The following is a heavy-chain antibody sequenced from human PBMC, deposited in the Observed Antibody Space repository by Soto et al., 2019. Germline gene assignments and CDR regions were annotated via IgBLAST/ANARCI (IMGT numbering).Heavy chain of an antibody. Sequence: ASVKVSCKASGYTFTSYGISWVRQAPGQGLEWMGWISAYNGNTNYAQKLQGRVTMTTDTSTSTAYMELRSLRSDDTAVYYCARVGHYDFWSGYPQAYYFDYWGKGTLVTVSS. CDR1: GYTFTSYG. D-gene: IGHD3-3*01. CDR2: ISAYNGNT. CDR3: ARVGHYDFWSGYPQAYYFDY. J-gene: IGHJ4*02. V-gene: IGHV1-18*04.